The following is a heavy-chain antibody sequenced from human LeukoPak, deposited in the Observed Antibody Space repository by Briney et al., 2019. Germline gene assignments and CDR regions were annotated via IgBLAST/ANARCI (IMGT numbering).Heavy chain of an antibody. CDR1: GFTFSSYA. CDR2: ISGSGGST. D-gene: IGHD3-10*01. J-gene: IGHJ4*02. Sequence: GGSLRLSCAASGFTFSSYAMSWVRQAPGKGLEWVSAISGSGGSTYYADSVKGRFTISGDNSKNTLYLQMNSLRAEDTAVYYCAKDLLDYYGSGSSSFDYWGQGTLVTVSS. CDR3: AKDLLDYYGSGSSSFDY. V-gene: IGHV3-23*01.